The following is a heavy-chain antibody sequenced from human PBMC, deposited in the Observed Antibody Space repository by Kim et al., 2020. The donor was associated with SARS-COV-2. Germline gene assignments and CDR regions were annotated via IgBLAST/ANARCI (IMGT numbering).Heavy chain of an antibody. CDR1: GFTFSSYS. CDR3: ARVQLGIAAHFADY. Sequence: GGSLRLSCAASGFTFSSYSMNWVRQAPGKGLEWVSSISSSSSYIYYADSVKGRFTISRDNAKNSLYLQMNSLRAEDTAVYYCARVQLGIAAHFADYWGQGTLVTVSS. J-gene: IGHJ4*02. V-gene: IGHV3-21*01. D-gene: IGHD6-13*01. CDR2: ISSSSSYI.